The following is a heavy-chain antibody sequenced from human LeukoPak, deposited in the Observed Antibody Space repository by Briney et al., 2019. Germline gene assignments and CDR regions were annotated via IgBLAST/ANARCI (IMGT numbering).Heavy chain of an antibody. J-gene: IGHJ4*02. CDR2: ISGSGGST. CDR3: ANAAQTSYDFWSGYYTTPQYYFDY. Sequence: GGSLRLSCAASGFTFSSYAMSWVRQAPGKGLEWVSAISGSGGSTYYADSVKGRFTISRDNSKNTLYLQMNSLRAEDTAVYYCANAAQTSYDFWSGYYTTPQYYFDYWGQGTLVTVSS. V-gene: IGHV3-23*01. CDR1: GFTFSSYA. D-gene: IGHD3-3*01.